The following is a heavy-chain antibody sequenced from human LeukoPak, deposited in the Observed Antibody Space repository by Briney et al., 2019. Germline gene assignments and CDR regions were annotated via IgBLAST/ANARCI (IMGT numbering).Heavy chain of an antibody. V-gene: IGHV4-59*08. CDR1: GDSISSFY. CDR3: ARHPCATPFDR. CDR2: VFYTGDT. J-gene: IGHJ5*02. D-gene: IGHD2-15*01. Sequence: PSETLSLTCTVSGDSISSFYWSWIRQPPGKGLEWIGYVFYTGDTNSNPSLKSRVTVSLDTSKRQVSLRLTSVTAADTAVYYCARHPCATPFDRWGRGTLVTVSS.